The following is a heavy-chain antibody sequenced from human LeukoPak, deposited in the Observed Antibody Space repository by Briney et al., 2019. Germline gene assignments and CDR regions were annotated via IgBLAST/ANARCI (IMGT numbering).Heavy chain of an antibody. CDR3: ARGPPYGSGSYYPGDY. D-gene: IGHD3-10*01. J-gene: IGHJ4*02. CDR2: INSDGSST. V-gene: IGHV3-74*01. Sequence: GGSLRLSCAASGFTFSSYWMHWVRQAPGKGLVWVSRINSDGSSTSYADSVKGRFTISRDNAKNTLYLQMNSLRAEDTAVHYCARGPPYGSGSYYPGDYWGQGTLVTVSS. CDR1: GFTFSSYW.